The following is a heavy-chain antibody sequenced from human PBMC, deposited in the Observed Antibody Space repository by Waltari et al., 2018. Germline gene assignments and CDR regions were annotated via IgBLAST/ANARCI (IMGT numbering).Heavy chain of an antibody. Sequence: EVQLLESGGGLVQPGGSLRLSCAASGFTFSSYAMSWVRQAPGKGLEWVSAIRGSGGSTYSADSVKGRFNISRDHSKNTLYLQMNSLRAEDTAVYYCAKDKLVGATDFGYWGQGTLVTVSS. V-gene: IGHV3-23*01. CDR3: AKDKLVGATDFGY. CDR1: GFTFSSYA. J-gene: IGHJ4*02. D-gene: IGHD1-26*01. CDR2: IRGSGGST.